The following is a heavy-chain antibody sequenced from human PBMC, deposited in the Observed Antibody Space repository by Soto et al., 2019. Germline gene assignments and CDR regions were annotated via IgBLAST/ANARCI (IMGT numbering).Heavy chain of an antibody. D-gene: IGHD2-2*01. Sequence: GGSLRLSCAASGFIFSSYVMNWVRQAPGKGLEWVAVMSFDGSIKYYADSVKGRFTISRDNSKNTLYLQMNSLRAEHTAVYYCATLAVPPVFDIWGQGTMGTVSS. V-gene: IGHV3-30*03. CDR2: MSFDGSIK. CDR1: GFIFSSYV. CDR3: ATLAVPPVFDI. J-gene: IGHJ3*02.